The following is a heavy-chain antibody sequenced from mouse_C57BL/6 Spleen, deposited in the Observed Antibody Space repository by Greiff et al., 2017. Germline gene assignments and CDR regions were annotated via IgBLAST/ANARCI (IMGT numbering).Heavy chain of an antibody. V-gene: IGHV5-17*01. CDR1: GFTFSDYG. Sequence: EVNVVESGGGLVKPGGSLKLSCAASGFTFSDYGMHWVRQAPEKGLEWVAYISSGSSTIYYADTVKGRFTISRDNAKNTLFLQMTSLRSEDTAMYYCARDGYYGGAMDYWGQGTSVTVSS. D-gene: IGHD2-3*01. CDR2: ISSGSSTI. CDR3: ARDGYYGGAMDY. J-gene: IGHJ4*01.